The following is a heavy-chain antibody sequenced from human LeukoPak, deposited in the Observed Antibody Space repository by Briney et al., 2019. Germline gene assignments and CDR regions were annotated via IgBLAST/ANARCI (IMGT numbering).Heavy chain of an antibody. V-gene: IGHV3-9*01. D-gene: IGHD3-10*01. J-gene: IGHJ3*02. CDR2: ISWNSGSI. CDR3: AKDISPSGAYDAFEI. Sequence: GGSLRLSCAASGFTFDDYPMHWLRQAPGKGLEWVSGISWNSGSIGYADSVKSRFTISRENAKNSLYLQMNSLRAEDTALYYCAKDISPSGAYDAFEIWGQGTMVTVSS. CDR1: GFTFDDYP.